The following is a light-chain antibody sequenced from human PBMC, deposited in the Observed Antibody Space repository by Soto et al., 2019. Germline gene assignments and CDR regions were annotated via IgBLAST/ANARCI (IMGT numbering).Light chain of an antibody. Sequence: QSALTQPRSVSGSPGQSVTISCTGTSSDIGGYNYVSWYQQHPGKAPKLMIYTVTKRPSGVPYRFSGSKSDNTASLTISGLEADDEADYSCCSYASSPPDVFGTGTKLTVL. CDR2: TVT. CDR3: CSYASSPPDV. J-gene: IGLJ1*01. V-gene: IGLV2-11*01. CDR1: SSDIGGYNY.